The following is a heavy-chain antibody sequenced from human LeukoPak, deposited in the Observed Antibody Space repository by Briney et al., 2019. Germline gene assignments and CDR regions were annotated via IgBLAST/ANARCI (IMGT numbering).Heavy chain of an antibody. V-gene: IGHV3-49*04. D-gene: IGHD3-10*02. Sequence: GGCLRLSCSGSGFRFGGYALSWVRQAPGKGLEWVGFIRSKALYGTSEYAASVEGRFSISRDDSNNIVYLQMNSLKTEDTAVYFCVRESVRDYYFDFWGQGTLVTVSS. CDR2: IRSKALYGTS. J-gene: IGHJ4*02. CDR3: VRESVRDYYFDF. CDR1: GFRFGGYA.